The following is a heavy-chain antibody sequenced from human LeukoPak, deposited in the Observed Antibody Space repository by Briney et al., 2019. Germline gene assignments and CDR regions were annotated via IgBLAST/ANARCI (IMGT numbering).Heavy chain of an antibody. CDR1: GDSVSSISVA. CDR3: SLARSEYHYGMDV. V-gene: IGHV6-1*01. CDR2: TYYRSKW. J-gene: IGHJ6*02. Sequence: SQTLSLTCAVSGDSVSSISVAWNWIRQSPSRGLEWLGRTYYRSKWYAVSVKSRINICPDTSKNQFSLQLTSVTPEDTAVYYCSLARSEYHYGMDVWGQGTTVTVSS.